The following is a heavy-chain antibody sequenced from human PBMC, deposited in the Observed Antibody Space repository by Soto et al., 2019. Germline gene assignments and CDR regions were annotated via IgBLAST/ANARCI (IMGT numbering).Heavy chain of an antibody. CDR1: GGSISSGGYY. Sequence: QVQLQESGPGLVKPSQTLSLTCTVSGGSISSGGYYWSWIRQHPGKGLEWIGYIYYSGSTYYNPSLKSRVTISVDTSKNQFSLKLSSVTAADSAVYYCARDHGYCSGGSCYLRGAFDIWGQGTMVTVSS. J-gene: IGHJ3*02. D-gene: IGHD2-15*01. CDR2: IYYSGST. V-gene: IGHV4-31*03. CDR3: ARDHGYCSGGSCYLRGAFDI.